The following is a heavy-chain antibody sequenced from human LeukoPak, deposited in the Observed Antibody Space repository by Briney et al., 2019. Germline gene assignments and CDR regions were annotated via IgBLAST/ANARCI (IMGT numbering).Heavy chain of an antibody. D-gene: IGHD1-14*01. V-gene: IGHV1-46*01. J-gene: IGHJ4*02. CDR2: INPSGGST. CDR1: GYTFTSYY. Sequence: EASVKVSFKASGYTFTSYYMHWVRQPPAQGIEWKGIINPSGGSTSYAQKFQGRVTMTRDTSTSTVYMELSSLRSEDTAVYYCARALSGSPRTGFDYWGQGTLVTVSS. CDR3: ARALSGSPRTGFDY.